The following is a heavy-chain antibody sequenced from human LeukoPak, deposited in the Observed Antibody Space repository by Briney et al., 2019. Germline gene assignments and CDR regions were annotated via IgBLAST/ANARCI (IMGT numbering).Heavy chain of an antibody. Sequence: SSETLSLTCTVSGGSISSYYWSWLRQPAGKGLEWIGRIYTSGSTNYNPSLKSRVTMSVDTSKNQFSLKVSSVTAADTAVYYCARVLYFSSGWYQDYYYYYYMDVWGKGTTVTVSS. CDR2: IYTSGST. CDR3: ARVLYFSSGWYQDYYYYYYMDV. J-gene: IGHJ6*03. V-gene: IGHV4-4*07. CDR1: GGSISSYY. D-gene: IGHD6-19*01.